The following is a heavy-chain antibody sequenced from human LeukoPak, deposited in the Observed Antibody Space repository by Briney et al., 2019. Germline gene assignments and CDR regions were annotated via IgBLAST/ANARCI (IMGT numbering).Heavy chain of an antibody. V-gene: IGHV1-18*01. CDR2: ISAYNGNT. Sequence: ASVKVSCKASGYTFTSYGISWVRQAPGQGLEWMGWISAYNGNTNYAQKLHGRVTMTTDTSTSTAYMELRSLRSDDTAVYYCARDGWFGDLIGGSHDYYYMDVWGKGTTVTISS. D-gene: IGHD3-10*01. CDR1: GYTFTSYG. J-gene: IGHJ6*03. CDR3: ARDGWFGDLIGGSHDYYYMDV.